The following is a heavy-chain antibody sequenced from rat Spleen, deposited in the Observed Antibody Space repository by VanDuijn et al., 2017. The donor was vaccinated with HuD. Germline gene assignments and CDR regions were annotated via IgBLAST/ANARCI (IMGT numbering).Heavy chain of an antibody. CDR2: IDSAGST. CDR3: DANYDGTYYYFDY. Sequence: VQLKESGPGLVQPSQTLSLTCTVAGFSLTSYNVHWVRQPPGKGLEWMGYIDSAGSTNYNPSLKSRISITRDTSKNQFFLQVNSVTTEDTATYYCDANYDGTYYYFDYWGQGVMVTVSS. J-gene: IGHJ2*01. D-gene: IGHD1-12*02. V-gene: IGHV3-3*01. CDR1: GFSLTSYN.